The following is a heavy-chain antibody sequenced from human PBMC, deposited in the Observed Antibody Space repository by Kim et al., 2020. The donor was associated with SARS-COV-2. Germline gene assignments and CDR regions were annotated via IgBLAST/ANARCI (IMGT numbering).Heavy chain of an antibody. Sequence: ASVKVSCKASGYTFTSYDINWVRQATGQGLEWMGWMNPNSGNTGYAQKFQGRVTMTRNTSISTAYMELSSLRSEDTAVYYCYYDSSGYYDSFWEGFQHWGQGTLVTVSS. CDR1: GYTFTSYD. D-gene: IGHD3-22*01. CDR2: MNPNSGNT. CDR3: YYDSSGYYDSFWEGFQH. V-gene: IGHV1-8*01. J-gene: IGHJ1*01.